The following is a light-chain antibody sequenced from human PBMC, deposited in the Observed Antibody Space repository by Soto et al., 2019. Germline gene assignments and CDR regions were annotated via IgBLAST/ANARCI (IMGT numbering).Light chain of an antibody. V-gene: IGLV2-11*01. Sequence: QSALTQPRSVSGSPGQSVTISCTGTSSDVGGYNYVSWYQQHPGKAPKLMIYDVSKRPSGVPDRFSGSKSGNTASLTISGLQAEDEADYYCCSYAGRVVFGGGTKLTV. CDR3: CSYAGRVV. CDR2: DVS. CDR1: SSDVGGYNY. J-gene: IGLJ2*01.